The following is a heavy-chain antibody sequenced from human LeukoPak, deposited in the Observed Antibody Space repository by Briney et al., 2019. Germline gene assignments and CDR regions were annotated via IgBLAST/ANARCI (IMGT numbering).Heavy chain of an antibody. CDR3: ARDSDVSTRYSMFDY. J-gene: IGHJ4*02. CDR2: ISSSSSNI. V-gene: IGHV3-48*01. CDR1: GFTFSSYN. Sequence: GGSLRLSCAASGFTFSSYNINWVRQAPGKGLEWVSYISSSSSNIYYADSVKGRFTISRDNSKNTVYLQMNSLGAEDTAVYYCARDSDVSTRYSMFDYWGQGALVTVSS. D-gene: IGHD2-21*01.